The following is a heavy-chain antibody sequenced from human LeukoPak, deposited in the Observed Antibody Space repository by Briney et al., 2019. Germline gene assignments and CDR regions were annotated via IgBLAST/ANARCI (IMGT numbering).Heavy chain of an antibody. V-gene: IGHV3-30*03. CDR1: GFTFSSYG. Sequence: GGSLRLSCAASGFTFSSYGMHWVRQAPGKGLEWVAVISYDGSNKYYADSVKGRFTISRDNSKNTLYLQMNSLRAEDTAVYYCARMGATGGWFFDYWGQGTLVTVSS. CDR2: ISYDGSNK. CDR3: ARMGATGGWFFDY. D-gene: IGHD1-26*01. J-gene: IGHJ4*02.